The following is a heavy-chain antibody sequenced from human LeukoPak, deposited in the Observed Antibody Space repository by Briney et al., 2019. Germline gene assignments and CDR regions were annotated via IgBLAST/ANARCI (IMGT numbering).Heavy chain of an antibody. CDR3: AKEMVRESYYDILTGYYKGYFDY. V-gene: IGHV3-23*01. D-gene: IGHD3-9*01. CDR1: GFTFSSYA. Sequence: PGGSLRLSCAASGFTFSSYAMSWVRQAPGKGLEWVSAISGSGGSTYYADSVKGRFTISRDNSKNTLYLQMNSLRAEDTAVYYCAKEMVRESYYDILTGYYKGYFDYWGQGTLVTVSS. J-gene: IGHJ4*02. CDR2: ISGSGGST.